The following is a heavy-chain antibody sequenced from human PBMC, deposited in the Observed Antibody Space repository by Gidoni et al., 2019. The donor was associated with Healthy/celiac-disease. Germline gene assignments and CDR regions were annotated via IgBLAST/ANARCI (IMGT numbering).Heavy chain of an antibody. CDR3: ASRKIQEWLRYSGSMDV. J-gene: IGHJ6*02. Sequence: VRQPPGKGLEWIGEIYHSGSTNYNPSLKSRVTISVDKSKNQFSLKLRSVPAADTAVYYCASRKIQEWLRYSGSMDVWGQGTTVTVSS. CDR2: IYHSGST. V-gene: IGHV4-4*02. D-gene: IGHD5-12*01.